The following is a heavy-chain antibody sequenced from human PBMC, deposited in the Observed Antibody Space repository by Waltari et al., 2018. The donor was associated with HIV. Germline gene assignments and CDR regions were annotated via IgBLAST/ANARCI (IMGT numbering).Heavy chain of an antibody. J-gene: IGHJ2*01. Sequence: QVQLVQSGAEVKKPGASVKVSCKASGYTFTRYDINWVRQATGQGLEWMGWMNPKSGNTGYAQKFQGRVTMTRNTSISAAYMELSSLRSEDTAVYYCAREAAVTGAYWYFDLWGRGTLVTVSS. CDR2: MNPKSGNT. CDR1: GYTFTRYD. CDR3: AREAAVTGAYWYFDL. D-gene: IGHD6-25*01. V-gene: IGHV1-8*01.